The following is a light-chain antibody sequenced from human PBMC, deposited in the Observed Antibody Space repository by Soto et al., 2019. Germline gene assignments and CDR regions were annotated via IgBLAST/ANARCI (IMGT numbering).Light chain of an antibody. J-gene: IGKJ5*01. CDR2: GAS. CDR1: QSVSSSF. CDR3: QQYGSSPIT. Sequence: EIVLTQSPGTLSLSPGERATLSCRASQSVSSSFIAWYQHKPGQAPRLLIYGASSRATGIPDRFSGSGSGTDFTLTISRLEPEDFAVYFCQQYGSSPITFGQGTRLAIK. V-gene: IGKV3-20*01.